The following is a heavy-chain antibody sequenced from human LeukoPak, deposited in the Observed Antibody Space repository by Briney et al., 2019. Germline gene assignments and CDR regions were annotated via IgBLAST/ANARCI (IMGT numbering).Heavy chain of an antibody. CDR2: IYDNESA. Sequence: SETLSLTCTVSGVSINGHYWSWIRQPPGKGLEWIGFIYDNESANYKSSLESRVTMTVDTSKNQLSLKLNSVTTADTAVYYCARVLQNYYHLDVWGEGTTVTVSS. CDR1: GVSINGHY. V-gene: IGHV4-59*11. CDR3: ARVLQNYYHLDV. D-gene: IGHD3-3*01. J-gene: IGHJ6*03.